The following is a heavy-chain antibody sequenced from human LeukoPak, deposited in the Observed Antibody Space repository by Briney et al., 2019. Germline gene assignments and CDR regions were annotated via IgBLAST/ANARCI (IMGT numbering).Heavy chain of an antibody. CDR1: GYTFTSYG. Sequence: GASVKVSCKASGYTFTSYGISWVRQAPGQGLEWMGWISAYNGNTNYAQKLQGRVTMTTDTSTSTAYMELRSLRSDDTAVYYCARDREKYGDYDAFDIWGQGTMVTVSS. V-gene: IGHV1-18*01. CDR3: ARDREKYGDYDAFDI. D-gene: IGHD4-17*01. J-gene: IGHJ3*02. CDR2: ISAYNGNT.